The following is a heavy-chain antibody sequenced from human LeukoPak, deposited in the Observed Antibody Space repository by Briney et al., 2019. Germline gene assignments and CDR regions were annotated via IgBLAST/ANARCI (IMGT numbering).Heavy chain of an antibody. J-gene: IGHJ4*02. D-gene: IGHD3-22*01. Sequence: GGSLRLSCAASGFSFSSHGMSWVRQAPGKGLEWVSGIIGGAGSTYYADSVKGRFTISGDNSKNTLYLQMNSLRAEDTAVYYCAKDLLSSAYLIDYWGQGTLVTVSS. CDR2: IIGGAGST. V-gene: IGHV3-23*01. CDR3: AKDLLSSAYLIDY. CDR1: GFSFSSHG.